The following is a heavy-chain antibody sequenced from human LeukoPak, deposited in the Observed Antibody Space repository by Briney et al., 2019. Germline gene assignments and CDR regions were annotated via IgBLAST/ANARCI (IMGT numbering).Heavy chain of an antibody. V-gene: IGHV1-2*02. J-gene: IGHJ5*02. CDR2: INPNSGGT. Sequence: ASVKVSCKASGYTLTGFYMHWLRQAPGQGLEWMGWINPNSGGTNYAQKFQGRVTMTRDTSISTAYMELSRLRSDDTAVYYCARAPSYSSKVVFDPWGQGTLVTVSS. CDR3: ARAPSYSSKVVFDP. D-gene: IGHD6-13*01. CDR1: GYTLTGFY.